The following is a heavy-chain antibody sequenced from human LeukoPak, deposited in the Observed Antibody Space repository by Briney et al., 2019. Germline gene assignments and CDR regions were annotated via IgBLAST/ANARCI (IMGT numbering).Heavy chain of an antibody. J-gene: IGHJ4*02. V-gene: IGHV1-2*02. CDR2: INPNTGGT. CDR3: ARDRYGSGSYYTGALRY. CDR1: GYTFSGYY. Sequence: ASVKVSCKASGYTFSGYYIHWVRQAPGQGLEWMGWINPNTGGTKYAQRFQDRVTMTRDTSISTAYMELSRLRSDDTAVYYCARDRYGSGSYYTGALRYWGQGTLVTVSS. D-gene: IGHD3-10*01.